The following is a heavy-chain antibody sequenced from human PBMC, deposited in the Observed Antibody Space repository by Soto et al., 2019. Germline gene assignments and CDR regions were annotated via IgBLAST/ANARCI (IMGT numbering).Heavy chain of an antibody. CDR2: IWYDGTDK. V-gene: IGHV3-33*01. Sequence: PGGFLRLSCAASGFAFSGYAMHWVRQAPGKGLEWVALIWYDGTDKYYADSVKGRFTVSRDNPKNTLYLQMNSLRTEDTAVYYCARDLTLRHFDNWGQGTLVTVSS. CDR1: GFAFSGYA. CDR3: ARDLTLRHFDN. J-gene: IGHJ4*02.